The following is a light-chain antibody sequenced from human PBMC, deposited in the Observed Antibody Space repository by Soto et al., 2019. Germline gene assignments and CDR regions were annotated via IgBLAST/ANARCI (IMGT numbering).Light chain of an antibody. CDR2: GAS. CDR3: QQYGSSRWT. CDR1: QSVSSSY. J-gene: IGKJ1*01. V-gene: IGKV3-20*01. Sequence: EIVLTQSPGTLSLSPGERATLSCRASQSVSSSYLAWYQQKPGQAPRLLIYGASSRATGIPDRFSGSGSGTEFTLPISSLEPEDFAVYYCQQYGSSRWTFGQGTKVEIK.